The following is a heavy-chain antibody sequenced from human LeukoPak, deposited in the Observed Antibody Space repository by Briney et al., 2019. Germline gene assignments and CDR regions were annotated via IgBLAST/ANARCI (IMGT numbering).Heavy chain of an antibody. D-gene: IGHD6-13*01. CDR1: GYTFTSYD. V-gene: IGHV1-8*01. J-gene: IGHJ4*02. CDR2: MNPKSANT. CDR3: ARGPPESSSSDY. Sequence: ASVKVSCKASGYTFTSYDIIWVRQAPGQGLEWMGWMNPKSANTGYAQKFQGRVTMTMNTSISTAYMEVTSLRSEDTAVYYCARGPPESSSSDYWGQGTLVTVSS.